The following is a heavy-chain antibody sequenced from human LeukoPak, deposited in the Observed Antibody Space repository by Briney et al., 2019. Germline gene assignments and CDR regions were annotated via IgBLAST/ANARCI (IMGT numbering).Heavy chain of an antibody. Sequence: SETLSLTCAVYGGSFSGYYWSWIRQPPGKGLEWIGEINHSGSTNYNPSLKSRVTISVDTSKNQFSLKLSSVTAADTAVYYCARVPQDQPHYYYYYMDVWGKGTTVTVSS. V-gene: IGHV4-34*01. CDR1: GGSFSGYY. CDR3: ARVPQDQPHYYYYYMDV. D-gene: IGHD2-2*01. J-gene: IGHJ6*03. CDR2: INHSGST.